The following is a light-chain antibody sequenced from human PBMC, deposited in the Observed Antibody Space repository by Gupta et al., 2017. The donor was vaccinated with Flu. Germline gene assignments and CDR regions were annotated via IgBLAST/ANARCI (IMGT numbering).Light chain of an antibody. CDR3: QQSYSSPWT. CDR2: AAS. J-gene: IGKJ1*01. V-gene: IGKV1-39*01. CDR1: QSLSSY. Sequence: DFQMTQSPSSLSASVGDRVTITCRASQSLSSYLNWYQQKPGKAPKLLIYAASSLESGVPSRVSGSGSGTDFTLTISSLEPEDFATYYCQQSYSSPWTFGQGTKVEIK.